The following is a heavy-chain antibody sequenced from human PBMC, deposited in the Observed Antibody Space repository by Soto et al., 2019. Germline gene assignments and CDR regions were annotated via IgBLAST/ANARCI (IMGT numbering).Heavy chain of an antibody. CDR1: GFTFSTYW. Sequence: GGSLRLSCAASGFTFSTYWMSWVRQAPGKGLEWVANIKQDGSEKYYVDSVKGRFTISRDNAKNSLYLQMNSLKAEDTAVYYCAREWSPPLAVFDYWGQGTLVTVSS. CDR3: AREWSPPLAVFDY. J-gene: IGHJ4*02. CDR2: IKQDGSEK. D-gene: IGHD1-26*01. V-gene: IGHV3-7*03.